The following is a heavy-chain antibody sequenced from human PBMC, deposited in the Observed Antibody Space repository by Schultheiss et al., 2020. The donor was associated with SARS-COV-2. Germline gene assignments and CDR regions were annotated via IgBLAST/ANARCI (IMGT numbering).Heavy chain of an antibody. J-gene: IGHJ4*02. CDR1: GFTFSGYW. CDR2: IRPDGSDK. D-gene: IGHD1-26*01. Sequence: GSLRLSCAASGFTFSGYWMSWVRQAPGKGLEWVASIRPDGSDKYYVNSVKGRFTISRDNSKNTLYLQMNSLRAEDTAVYYCAKDLGSLPTHYFDYWGQGTLVTVSS. CDR3: AKDLGSLPTHYFDY. V-gene: IGHV3-7*03.